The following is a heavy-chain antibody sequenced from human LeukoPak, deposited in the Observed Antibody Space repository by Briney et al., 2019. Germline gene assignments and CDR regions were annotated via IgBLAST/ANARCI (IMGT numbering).Heavy chain of an antibody. CDR1: GGSMSSYY. V-gene: IGHV4-59*08. CDR3: ARQKYFDY. Sequence: SETLSLTCTVSGGSMSSYYWSWIRQPPGKGLGWSGYIYYSGTTNYNPSLKSRVTMSLDTSKNQFSLKLSCLTAADTAVYYCARQKYFDYWGQGTLVTVSS. CDR2: IYYSGTT. J-gene: IGHJ4*02.